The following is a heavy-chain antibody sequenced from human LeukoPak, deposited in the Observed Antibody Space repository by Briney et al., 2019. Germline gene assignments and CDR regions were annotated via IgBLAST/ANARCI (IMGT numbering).Heavy chain of an antibody. Sequence: ASVKVSCKASGYTFSDYYTHWVRQAPGQGLEWMGWINPNSGGTRYAQQFQGRVTMTRDTSIGTVYMELSTLRSDDTAVYYCARDLSTSSNWELDYWGQGTLVTASS. D-gene: IGHD1-1*01. CDR3: ARDLSTSSNWELDY. CDR1: GYTFSDYY. CDR2: INPNSGGT. J-gene: IGHJ4*02. V-gene: IGHV1-2*02.